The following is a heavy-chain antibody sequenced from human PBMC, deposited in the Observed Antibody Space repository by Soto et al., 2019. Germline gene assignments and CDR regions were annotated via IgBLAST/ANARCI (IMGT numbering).Heavy chain of an antibody. CDR3: AKRGELSSNYYFDY. CDR2: MSYDGSNK. Sequence: QVQLEESGGGVVQPGRSLRLSCAASGFTFSSYGMHWVRQAPGKGLEWVAAMSYDGSNKYHADSVKGRFSISRDNSKNTLFLQMSSLRAEDTALYYCAKRGELSSNYYFDYWGQGTLVTVSS. CDR1: GFTFSSYG. V-gene: IGHV3-30*18. J-gene: IGHJ4*02. D-gene: IGHD3-16*02.